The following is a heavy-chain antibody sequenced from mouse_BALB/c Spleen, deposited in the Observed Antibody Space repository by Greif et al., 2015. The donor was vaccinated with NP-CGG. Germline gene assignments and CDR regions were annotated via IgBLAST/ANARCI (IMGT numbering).Heavy chain of an antibody. CDR3: ARITTALYWYFDV. CDR2: ISYSGST. Sequence: EVQRVESGPGLVKPSQSLSLTCTVTGYSITSDYAWNWIRQFPENKLEWMGYISYSGSTSYNPSLKSRISITRDTSKNQFFLQLKSVTPEDTATYYCARITTALYWYFDVWGAGTTVTVSS. J-gene: IGHJ1*01. D-gene: IGHD1-2*01. V-gene: IGHV3-2*02. CDR1: GYSITSDYA.